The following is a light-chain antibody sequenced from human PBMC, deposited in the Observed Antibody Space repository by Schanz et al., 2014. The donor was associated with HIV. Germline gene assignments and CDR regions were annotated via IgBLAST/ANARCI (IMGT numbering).Light chain of an antibody. CDR2: EVT. CDR3: SSYAGSNNLL. CDR1: GSDVGGFNR. V-gene: IGLV2-18*02. J-gene: IGLJ2*01. Sequence: QSALTQPPSVSGSPGQSVTISCTGTGSDVGGFNRVSWYQQPPGTAPKLMIYEVTNRPSGVPDRFSGSKSGNTASLTISGLQAEDEADYYCSSYAGSNNLLFGGGTKLTVL.